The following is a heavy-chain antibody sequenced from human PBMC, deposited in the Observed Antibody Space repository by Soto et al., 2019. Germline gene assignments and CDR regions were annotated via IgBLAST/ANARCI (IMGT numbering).Heavy chain of an antibody. D-gene: IGHD3-10*01. CDR3: ARTMVRGKNYYGVDV. V-gene: IGHV5-51*03. CDR2: IYPGDSDT. Sequence: EVQLVQSGAEVKKPGESLKISCKGSGYSFTSYWIGWVRQMPGKGLEWMGIIYPGDSDTRYSPSFQGQVTISADKSISTASPQRSTLKASDTAMYYCARTMVRGKNYYGVDVWGQGTTVTVSS. CDR1: GYSFTSYW. J-gene: IGHJ6*02.